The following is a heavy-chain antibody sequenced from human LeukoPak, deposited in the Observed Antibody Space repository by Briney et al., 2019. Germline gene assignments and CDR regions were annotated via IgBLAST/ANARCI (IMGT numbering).Heavy chain of an antibody. CDR1: GFTFSGYA. J-gene: IGHJ6*02. V-gene: IGHV3-23*01. CDR2: ISGSGGST. CDR3: AKDLEMATIKGYYGMDV. Sequence: GGSLRLSCAASGFTFSGYAMSWVRQAPGKGLEWVSAISGSGGSTYYADSVKGRFTISRDNSKNTLYLQMNSLRAEDTAVYYCAKDLEMATIKGYYGMDVWGQGTTVTVSS. D-gene: IGHD5-24*01.